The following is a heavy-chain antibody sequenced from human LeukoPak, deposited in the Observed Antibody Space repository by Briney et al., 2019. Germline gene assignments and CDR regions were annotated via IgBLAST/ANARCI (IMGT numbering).Heavy chain of an antibody. CDR3: ARGTYYDFWSTFDY. CDR1: GFTFSSYW. D-gene: IGHD3-3*01. CDR2: IWYDGSNK. Sequence: GGSLRLSCAASGFTFSSYWMSWVRQAPGKGLEWVAVIWYDGSNKYYADSVKGRFTISRDNSKNTLYLQMNSLRAEDTAVYYCARGTYYDFWSTFDYWGQGTLVTVSS. J-gene: IGHJ4*02. V-gene: IGHV3-33*08.